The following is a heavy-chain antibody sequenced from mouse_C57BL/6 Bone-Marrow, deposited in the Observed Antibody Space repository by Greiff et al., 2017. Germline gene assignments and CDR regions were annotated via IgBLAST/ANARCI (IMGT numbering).Heavy chain of an antibody. CDR1: GFTFSSYA. CDR2: ISDGGSYT. D-gene: IGHD2-4*01. J-gene: IGHJ4*01. Sequence: EVMLVESGGGLVKPGGSLKLSCAASGFTFSSYAMSWVRQTPEKRLEWVATISDGGSYTYYPDNVKGRFTISRDNAKNNLYLQMSHLKSEDTAMYYCARGYDDAEDYAMDYWGQGTSVTVSS. V-gene: IGHV5-4*03. CDR3: ARGYDDAEDYAMDY.